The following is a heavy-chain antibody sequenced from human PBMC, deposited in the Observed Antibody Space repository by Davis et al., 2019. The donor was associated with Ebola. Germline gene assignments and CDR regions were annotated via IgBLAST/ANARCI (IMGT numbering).Heavy chain of an antibody. CDR3: ARASPYCSSTSCYVGGY. J-gene: IGHJ4*02. Sequence: GESLKISCAASGFTFSTYAMHWVRQVPGKGLVWVSRVNGDGSRTTDADSVKGRFTISRDNAKNTLYLQMNSLRAEDTAVYYCARASPYCSSTSCYVGGYWGQGTLVTVSS. CDR2: VNGDGSRT. D-gene: IGHD2-2*01. CDR1: GFTFSTYA. V-gene: IGHV3-74*01.